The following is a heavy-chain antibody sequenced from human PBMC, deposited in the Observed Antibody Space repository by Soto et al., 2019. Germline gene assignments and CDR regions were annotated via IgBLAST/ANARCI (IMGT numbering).Heavy chain of an antibody. V-gene: IGHV4-34*01. CDR1: GGSFRNYY. CDR3: ARDRASRFTISYNWFDP. J-gene: IGHJ5*02. Sequence: SETLSLTCGVYGGSFRNYYWIWVRQPPGKGLEWIGEVNHSGEATYNPSLKSRVTISVDTSKNQFSLKLSSVTAADTAVYYCARDRASRFTISYNWFDPWGQGTLVTVSS. D-gene: IGHD3-10*01. CDR2: VNHSGEA.